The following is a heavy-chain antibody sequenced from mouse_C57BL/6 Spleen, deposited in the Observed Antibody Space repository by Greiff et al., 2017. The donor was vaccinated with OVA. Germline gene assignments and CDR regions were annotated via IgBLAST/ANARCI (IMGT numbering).Heavy chain of an antibody. CDR3: AGSGYGNCVQLGNFDY. J-gene: IGHJ2*01. CDR1: GYTFTSYW. Sequence: QVQLQQSGAELVKPGASVTLSCKASGYTFTSYWMHWVKQRPGQGLEWIGMIHPNSGSTNYNEKFKSKATLTVDKSSSTAYMHLRSLPSEDSAVYYCAGSGYGNCVQLGNFDYWGQGTTLTVSS. D-gene: IGHD2-1*01. V-gene: IGHV1-64*01. CDR2: IHPNSGST.